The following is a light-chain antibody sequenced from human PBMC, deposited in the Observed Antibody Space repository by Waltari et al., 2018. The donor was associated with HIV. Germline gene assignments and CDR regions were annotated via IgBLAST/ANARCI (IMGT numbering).Light chain of an antibody. V-gene: IGLV7-46*01. J-gene: IGLJ2*01. Sequence: QAAVTQEPSLTVSPGGTIFLTCGSTPGPVTSNHYAYWFQQKPGQAPTTLIYDTTKRHSWTPARFSGFLVGDKAVLTLSGALSEDEAVYYCLLFLGAGRVFGGGTMVTV. CDR3: LLFLGAGRV. CDR2: DTT. CDR1: PGPVTSNHY.